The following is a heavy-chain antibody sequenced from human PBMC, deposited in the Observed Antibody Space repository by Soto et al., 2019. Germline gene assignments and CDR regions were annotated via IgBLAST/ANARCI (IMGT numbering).Heavy chain of an antibody. V-gene: IGHV1-2*04. CDR2: INPNSGAT. Sequence: ASVKVSCKASGYTFTGYYMHWVRQAPGRGLEWMGWINPNSGATSPAQKFQGWVTMTRDTSISTVFMELSRLKSDDTAVYYCAREGARQPEQSDWYFDLWGRGTLVTVSS. CDR1: GYTFTGYY. J-gene: IGHJ2*01. CDR3: AREGARQPEQSDWYFDL.